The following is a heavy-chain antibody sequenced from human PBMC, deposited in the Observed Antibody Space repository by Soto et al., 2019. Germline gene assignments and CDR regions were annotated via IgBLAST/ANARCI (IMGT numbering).Heavy chain of an antibody. Sequence: GGSLRLSCTASGFTFGDYAMSWVRQAPGKGLEWVGFIRSKAYGGTTEYAASVKGRFTISRDDSKSIAYLQMNSLKTEDTAVYYCTRVRGYYDFWSGYNWFDPWGQGTLVTVSS. D-gene: IGHD3-3*01. CDR3: TRVRGYYDFWSGYNWFDP. CDR2: IRSKAYGGTT. V-gene: IGHV3-49*04. CDR1: GFTFGDYA. J-gene: IGHJ5*02.